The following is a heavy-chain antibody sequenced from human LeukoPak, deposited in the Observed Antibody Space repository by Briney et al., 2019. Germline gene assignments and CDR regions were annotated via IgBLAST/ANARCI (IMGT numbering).Heavy chain of an antibody. D-gene: IGHD4-23*01. CDR2: LSGSGDAT. J-gene: IGHJ4*02. V-gene: IGHV3-23*01. CDR3: AKDPLGYGGHYLDY. CDR1: GFTFSSYS. Sequence: PGGSLRLSCAASGFTFSSYSVGWVRQAPGQGLEWVSTLSGSGDATFYADSVRGRFTMSRDNSKNMLYLQMNSLRAEDTAIYFCAKDPLGYGGHYLDYWGQGTLVTVSS.